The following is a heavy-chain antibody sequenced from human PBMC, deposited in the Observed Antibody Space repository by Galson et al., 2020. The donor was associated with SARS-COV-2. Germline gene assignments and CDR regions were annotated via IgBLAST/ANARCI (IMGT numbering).Heavy chain of an antibody. CDR1: GFTFSSYG. V-gene: IGHV3-33*01. J-gene: IGHJ4*02. CDR3: ARDLSVDTGEDY. CDR2: IWYDGSNK. Sequence: GGSLRLSCAASGFTFSSYGMHWVRQAPGKGLEWVAVIWYDGSNKYYADSVKGRFTISRDNSKNTLYLQMNSLRAEDTAVYYCARDLSVDTGEDYWGQGTLVTVSS. D-gene: IGHD5-18*01.